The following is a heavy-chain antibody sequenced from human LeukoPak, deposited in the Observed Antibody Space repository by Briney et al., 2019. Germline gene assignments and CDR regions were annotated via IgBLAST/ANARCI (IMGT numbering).Heavy chain of an antibody. Sequence: PGGSLRLSCAASGFTFSSYSMNWVGQAPGKGLEGVSSISSSSSYIYYADSVKGRFTISRDNAKNSLYLQMNSLRAEDTAVYYCARDYTSSYSSGWYSYFDYWGQGTLVTVSS. J-gene: IGHJ4*02. D-gene: IGHD6-19*01. CDR2: ISSSSSYI. CDR1: GFTFSSYS. V-gene: IGHV3-21*01. CDR3: ARDYTSSYSSGWYSYFDY.